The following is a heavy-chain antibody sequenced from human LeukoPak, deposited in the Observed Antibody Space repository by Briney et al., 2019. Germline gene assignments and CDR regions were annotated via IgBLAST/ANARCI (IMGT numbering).Heavy chain of an antibody. CDR2: ISSGGTIM. Sequence: GGSLRLSCAASGFTFSSYNMNWVRQAPGKGLEWVSYISSGGTIMHYADSVKGRFTISRDNSKNTLYLQMNGLRAEDTAVYYCARDWGYDDKALAFDIWGQGTMVTVSS. J-gene: IGHJ3*02. D-gene: IGHD3-22*01. CDR1: GFTFSSYN. V-gene: IGHV3-48*01. CDR3: ARDWGYDDKALAFDI.